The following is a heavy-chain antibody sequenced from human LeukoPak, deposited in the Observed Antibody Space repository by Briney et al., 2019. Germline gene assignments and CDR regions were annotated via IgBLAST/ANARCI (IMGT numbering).Heavy chain of an antibody. CDR2: IRYGGSNK. V-gene: IGHV3-30*02. J-gene: IGHJ4*02. Sequence: PGGSLRLSCAASGFTFSSYGMHWVRQAPGKGLEWVAFIRYGGSNKYYADSVKGRFTISRDNSKNTLYLQMNSLRAEDTAVYYCAKDFGNSFDYWGQGTLVTVSS. CDR1: GFTFSSYG. CDR3: AKDFGNSFDY. D-gene: IGHD4-23*01.